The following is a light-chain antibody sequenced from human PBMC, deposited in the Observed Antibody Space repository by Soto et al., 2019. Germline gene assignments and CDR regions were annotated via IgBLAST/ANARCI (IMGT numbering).Light chain of an antibody. CDR3: QQYGTSFWT. Sequence: EIVLTQSPGTLSLSPGERGTLSCRTSQSVSSSYLAWYQQKPGQAPRLLIYGASTRATGIPDRFSGSGSGTDCTLTISRLEPEDFAVYYCQQYGTSFWTFGQGTKVEIK. CDR2: GAS. J-gene: IGKJ1*01. CDR1: QSVSSSY. V-gene: IGKV3-20*01.